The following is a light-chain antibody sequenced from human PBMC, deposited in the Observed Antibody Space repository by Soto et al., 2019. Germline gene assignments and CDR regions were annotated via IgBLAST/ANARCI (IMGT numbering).Light chain of an antibody. CDR2: DAS. Sequence: DIQMTQSPSTLSASVGDRVTITCRASRSISNWLAWFQQKPGKAPKLLIYDASNLESGVPSRFSGSGSGTEFTLTISSLQPDDFGTFYCQQYNTDPSTFGPGTKVIS. CDR1: RSISNW. V-gene: IGKV1-5*01. CDR3: QQYNTDPST. J-gene: IGKJ3*01.